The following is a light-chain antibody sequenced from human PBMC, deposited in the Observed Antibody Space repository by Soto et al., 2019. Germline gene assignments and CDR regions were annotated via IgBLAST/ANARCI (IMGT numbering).Light chain of an antibody. CDR1: SSDVGGYNY. CDR3: NSYTSSSTML. J-gene: IGLJ2*01. CDR2: DVN. V-gene: IGLV2-14*03. Sequence: QSALTQPASVSGSPGQSITISCTGTSSDVGGYNYVSWYQHHPGKAPKLMIYDVNNRPSGVSNRFSGSKSGNTASLTISGRQAEDEADYYCNSYTSSSTMLFGGGTKLTVL.